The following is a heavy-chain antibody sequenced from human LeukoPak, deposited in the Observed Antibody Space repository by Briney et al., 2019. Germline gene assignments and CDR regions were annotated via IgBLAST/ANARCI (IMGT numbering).Heavy chain of an antibody. CDR3: ARDVLAAAGKAEYFQH. V-gene: IGHV6-1*01. Sequence: SQTLSLTCAISGDSFSSNSAAWNWVRQSPSRGLEWLGRTYYRSKWYNDYAVSVKSRITINPDTSKNQFSLQLNSVTPEDTAVYYCARDVLAAAGKAEYFQHWGQGTLVTVSS. CDR2: TYYRSKWYN. CDR1: GDSFSSNSAA. D-gene: IGHD6-13*01. J-gene: IGHJ1*01.